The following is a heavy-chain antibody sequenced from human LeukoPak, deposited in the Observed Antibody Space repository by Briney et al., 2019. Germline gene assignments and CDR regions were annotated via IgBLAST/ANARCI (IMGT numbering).Heavy chain of an antibody. CDR1: GFIFSSYA. D-gene: IGHD4-17*01. Sequence: PGGSLRLSCAASGFIFSSYAMSWVRQARGEGLELVSAISCSGGNTYYADSVRGRFTISRDNYKNSLYLQMNSLRAGDTSVYYCAKKPAYAVHNWFDPGGQGTLVTVSS. CDR3: AKKPAYAVHNWFDP. J-gene: IGHJ5*02. V-gene: IGHV3-23*01. CDR2: ISCSGGNT.